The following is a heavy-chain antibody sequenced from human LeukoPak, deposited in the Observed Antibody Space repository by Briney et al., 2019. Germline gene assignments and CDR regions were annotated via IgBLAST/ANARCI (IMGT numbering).Heavy chain of an antibody. V-gene: IGHV4-34*01. Sequence: SETLTLTCAVYGGSCSGYYWRWIRQPPGKGLEWIGEINHSGSTIYNPSLKSRVTISVDTSKNQFSLKLSSVTAADTAVYYCARSYGDYVWFSAFDIWGQGTMVTVSS. CDR2: INHSGST. J-gene: IGHJ3*02. D-gene: IGHD4-17*01. CDR1: GGSCSGYY. CDR3: ARSYGDYVWFSAFDI.